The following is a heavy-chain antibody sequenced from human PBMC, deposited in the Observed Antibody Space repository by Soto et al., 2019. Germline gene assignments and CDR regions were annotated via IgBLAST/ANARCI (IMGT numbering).Heavy chain of an antibody. CDR3: AKIPHSSSWYLDAFDI. J-gene: IGHJ3*02. CDR2: ISGSGGST. D-gene: IGHD6-13*01. CDR1: GFTFSSYA. Sequence: EVQLLESGGGLVQPGGSLRLSCAASGFTFSSYAMSWARQAPGKGLEWVSAISGSGGSTYYADSVKGRFTISIDNSKNTLYLQMNSLRAEDTAVYYCAKIPHSSSWYLDAFDIWGQGTMVTVSS. V-gene: IGHV3-23*01.